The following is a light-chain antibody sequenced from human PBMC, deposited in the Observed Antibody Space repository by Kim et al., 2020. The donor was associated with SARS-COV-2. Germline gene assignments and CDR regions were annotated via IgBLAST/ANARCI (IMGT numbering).Light chain of an antibody. Sequence: NFTLTQPHSVSESPGKTVTISCTGSSGSITSSYVQWYQQRPGTAPVTVIFEDTRKASGVPDRYSGSIDSSSNSASLSISGLKTEDEADYYWQSYDNNNIVFGGGTQLTVL. V-gene: IGLV6-57*02. CDR1: SGSITSSY. J-gene: IGLJ3*02. CDR2: EDT. CDR3: QSYDNNNIV.